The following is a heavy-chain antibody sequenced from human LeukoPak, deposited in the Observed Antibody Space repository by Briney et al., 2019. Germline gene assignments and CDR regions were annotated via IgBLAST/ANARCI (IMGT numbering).Heavy chain of an antibody. V-gene: IGHV4-39*01. J-gene: IGHJ4*02. Sequence: PSETLSLTCTVSGGSISSSSYYWGWIRQPPGEGLEWIGSIYYSGSTYYNPSLKSRVTISVDTSKNQFSLKLSSVTAADTAVYYCARTYYDILTGYSAPYYFDYWGQGTLVTVSS. CDR3: ARTYYDILTGYSAPYYFDY. D-gene: IGHD3-9*01. CDR1: GGSISSSSYY. CDR2: IYYSGST.